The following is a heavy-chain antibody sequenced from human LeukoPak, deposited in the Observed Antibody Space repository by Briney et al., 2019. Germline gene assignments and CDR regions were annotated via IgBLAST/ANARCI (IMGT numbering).Heavy chain of an antibody. Sequence: ASVKVSCKASGYTFTGYYMHWVRQAPGQGLEWMGWINPNSGGTNYAQKFQGRVTMTRDTSISTAYMELSRLRSDDTAVYYCARDKGPIYYGSGSYREFDYWGQGTLVTVSS. J-gene: IGHJ4*02. CDR3: ARDKGPIYYGSGSYREFDY. CDR2: INPNSGGT. V-gene: IGHV1-2*02. CDR1: GYTFTGYY. D-gene: IGHD3-10*01.